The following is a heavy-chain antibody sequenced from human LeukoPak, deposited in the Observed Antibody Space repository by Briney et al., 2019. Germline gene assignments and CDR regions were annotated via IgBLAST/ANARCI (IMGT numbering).Heavy chain of an antibody. Sequence: PSEALSLTCTVSGGSISSYYWSWIRQPAGKGLEWIGRIYTSGSTNYNPSLKRRVTMSVDTSKNQFSLKLSPVTAADTAVYYCARDYAWENTYYYDSSGYFAFDIWGQGTMVTVSS. CDR3: ARDYAWENTYYYDSSGYFAFDI. CDR2: IYTSGST. V-gene: IGHV4-4*07. J-gene: IGHJ3*02. D-gene: IGHD3-22*01. CDR1: GGSISSYY.